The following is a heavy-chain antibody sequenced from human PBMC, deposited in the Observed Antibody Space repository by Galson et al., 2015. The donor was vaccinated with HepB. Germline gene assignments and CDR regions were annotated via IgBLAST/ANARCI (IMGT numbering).Heavy chain of an antibody. CDR1: GGTFSSYA. Sequence: SCQASGGTFSSYATSWVRQAPGQRLEWMGGIIPIFGTANYAQKFQGRATITADESTSTAYMELSSLRSEDTAVYYCARADNGIVGANWGQGTLVTVSS. CDR2: IIPIFGTA. V-gene: IGHV1-69*01. CDR3: ARADNGIVGAN. D-gene: IGHD1-26*01. J-gene: IGHJ4*02.